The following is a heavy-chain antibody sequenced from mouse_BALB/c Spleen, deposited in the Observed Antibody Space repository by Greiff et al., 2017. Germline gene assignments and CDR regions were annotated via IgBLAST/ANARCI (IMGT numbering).Heavy chain of an antibody. V-gene: IGHV3-5*02. D-gene: IGHD2-1*01. CDR2: IYYSGTF. J-gene: IGHJ4*01. CDR1: GISITTGNYR. CDR3: ARDGNYYAMDY. Sequence: EVKLVESGPGLVKPSQTVSLTCTVTGISITTGNYRWSWIRQFPGDKLEWIGYIYYSGTFTYNPSLTSRTTITRDTSNNQFFLEMNSLTAEDTATYYCARDGNYYAMDYWGQGTSVTVSS.